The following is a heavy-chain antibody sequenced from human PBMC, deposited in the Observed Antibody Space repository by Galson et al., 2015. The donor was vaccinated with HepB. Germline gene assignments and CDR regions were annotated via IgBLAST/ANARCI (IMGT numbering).Heavy chain of an antibody. V-gene: IGHV1-46*03. CDR1: GYTFTSYY. D-gene: IGHD2-21*01. Sequence: CPASGYTFTSYYIHWVRQAPGQGLEWMGLLYPSSGITIYAQKFQGRVTMTRDTSTSTVYMELSSLRSEDTAVYYCARDCGSHSDKCPDYWGQGTLVTVSS. CDR2: LYPSSGIT. J-gene: IGHJ4*02. CDR3: ARDCGSHSDKCPDY.